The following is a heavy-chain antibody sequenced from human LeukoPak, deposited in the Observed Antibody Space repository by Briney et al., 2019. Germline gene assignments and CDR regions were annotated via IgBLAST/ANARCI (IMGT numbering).Heavy chain of an antibody. V-gene: IGHV3-33*01. CDR3: ARAKYYDILTGYYLPDFDY. D-gene: IGHD3-9*01. J-gene: IGHJ4*02. Sequence: PGGSLRLSCGASGFIFSTYAMHWVRQAPGKGLEWVTFIWYDGSNKYYADSVKGRFTISRDNAKNSLYLQMNSLRAEDTAVYYCARAKYYDILTGYYLPDFDYWGQGTLVTVSS. CDR2: IWYDGSNK. CDR1: GFIFSTYA.